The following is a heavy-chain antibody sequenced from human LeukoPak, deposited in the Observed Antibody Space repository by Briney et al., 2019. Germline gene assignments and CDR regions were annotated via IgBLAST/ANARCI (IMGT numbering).Heavy chain of an antibody. V-gene: IGHV3-30-3*01. D-gene: IGHD4-17*01. Sequence: GRSLRLSCAASGFTFSSYAMHWVRQAPGKGLGWVAVISSDGSNKYYADSVKGRFTISRDNSKNTLYLQMNSLRAEDTAVYYCARTALGGDFEYYFDYWGQGTLVTVSS. CDR1: GFTFSSYA. CDR2: ISSDGSNK. J-gene: IGHJ4*02. CDR3: ARTALGGDFEYYFDY.